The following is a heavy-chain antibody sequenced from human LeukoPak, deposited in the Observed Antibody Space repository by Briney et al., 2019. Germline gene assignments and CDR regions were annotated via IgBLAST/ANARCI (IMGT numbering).Heavy chain of an antibody. D-gene: IGHD3-10*01. Sequence: ASVKVSCKASGYTFTSYDINWVRQATGQGLEWMGWMNPNSGNTGYAQKFQGRVTMTRNTSISTAYMELSSLRSEDTAVYYCARGCSMVRGVMSSSHWFDPWGQGTLVTVSS. CDR2: MNPNSGNT. CDR1: GYTFTSYD. V-gene: IGHV1-8*01. CDR3: ARGCSMVRGVMSSSHWFDP. J-gene: IGHJ5*02.